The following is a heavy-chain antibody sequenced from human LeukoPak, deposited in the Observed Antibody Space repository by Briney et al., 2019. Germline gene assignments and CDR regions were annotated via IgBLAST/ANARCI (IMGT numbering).Heavy chain of an antibody. D-gene: IGHD3-10*01. CDR2: IFYSGST. CDR1: GGSINNFY. Sequence: KPSETLSLTCTVSGGSINNFYWSWIRQPPGKGLEWIGYIFYSGSTNYNPSLESRVTISIDTSKNQFSLKVNSLTAADMAVYYCARTGYYASGSSYYYGMDVWGQGTTVTVSS. J-gene: IGHJ6*02. CDR3: ARTGYYASGSSYYYGMDV. V-gene: IGHV4-59*08.